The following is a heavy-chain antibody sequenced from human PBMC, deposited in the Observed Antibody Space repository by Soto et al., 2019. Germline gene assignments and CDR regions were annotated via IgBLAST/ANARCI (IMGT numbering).Heavy chain of an antibody. CDR3: ARQDVVVVAATHYYYYGMDV. CDR1: GGSISSSSYY. Sequence: QLQLQESGPGLVKPSETLSLTCTVSGGSISSSSYYWGWIRQPPGKGLEGIGSIYYSGSTYYNPSLKSRVTISVDTSKNQFSLKLSSVTAADTAVYYCARQDVVVVAATHYYYYGMDVWGQGTTVTVSS. V-gene: IGHV4-39*01. CDR2: IYYSGST. D-gene: IGHD2-15*01. J-gene: IGHJ6*02.